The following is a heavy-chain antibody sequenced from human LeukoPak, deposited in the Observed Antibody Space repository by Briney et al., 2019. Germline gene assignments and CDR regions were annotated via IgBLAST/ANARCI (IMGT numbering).Heavy chain of an antibody. J-gene: IGHJ4*02. Sequence: GGSLRLSCVVSGFTFSTTGMNWVRQAPGKGLEWVSYIPGGSGTIHYADSVRGRLTISRDNAKNSLYLQMNNLRVEDTAIYYCAREGPDYWGQGTLVTVSS. CDR2: IPGGSGTI. CDR1: GFTFSTTG. CDR3: AREGPDY. V-gene: IGHV3-48*01.